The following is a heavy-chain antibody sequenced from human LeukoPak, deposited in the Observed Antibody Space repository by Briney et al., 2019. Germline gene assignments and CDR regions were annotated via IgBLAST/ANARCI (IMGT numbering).Heavy chain of an antibody. V-gene: IGHV3-23*01. CDR2: ISGSGGST. D-gene: IGHD3-22*01. CDR1: GFTFSSYA. J-gene: IGHJ4*02. Sequence: GGSLRLSCAASGFTFSSYAMSWVRQAPGKGLEWVSAISGSGGSTYYADSVKGRFTISRDNSKNTLYLQMNNLRAEDTAVYYCAKDTDYYDSSGYYGYWGQGTLVTVSS. CDR3: AKDTDYYDSSGYYGY.